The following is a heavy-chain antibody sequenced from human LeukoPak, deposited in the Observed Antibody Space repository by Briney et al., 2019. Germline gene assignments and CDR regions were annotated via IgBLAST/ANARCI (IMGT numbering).Heavy chain of an antibody. CDR3: AGGAPLMAAAGTEGDY. CDR2: INHSGST. D-gene: IGHD6-13*01. CDR1: GGSFSGYY. Sequence: PSETLSLTCAVYGGSFSGYYWSWIRQPPGKGLEWIGEINHSGSTNYNPSLKSRVTISVDTSKNQFSLKLSSVTAADTAVYYCAGGAPLMAAAGTEGDYWGQGTLVTVSS. V-gene: IGHV4-34*01. J-gene: IGHJ4*02.